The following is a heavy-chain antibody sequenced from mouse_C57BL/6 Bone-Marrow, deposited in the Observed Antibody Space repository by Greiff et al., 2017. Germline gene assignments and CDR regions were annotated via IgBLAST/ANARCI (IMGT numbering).Heavy chain of an antibody. CDR3: AIGYYWFAY. CDR1: GFSLPSYG. Sequence: QVQLQQSGPGLVQPSQSLSITCTVSGFSLPSYGVHWVRQSPGKGLEWLGVIWSGGSTDYNAALMSRLSLTKDNSKSQVFFKMNSLQADDTAIFYCAIGYYWFAYWGQGTLVTVSA. D-gene: IGHD2-3*01. CDR2: IWSGGST. V-gene: IGHV2-5*01. J-gene: IGHJ3*01.